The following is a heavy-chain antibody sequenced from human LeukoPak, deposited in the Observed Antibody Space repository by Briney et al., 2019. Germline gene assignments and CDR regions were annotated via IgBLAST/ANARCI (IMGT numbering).Heavy chain of an antibody. CDR2: IYTSGST. Sequence: PSETLSLTCTVSGGSISSGSYYWSWIRQPAGKGLEWLGRIYTSGSTNYNPSLKSRVTISVDTSKNQFSLKLSSVTAADTAVYYCARGQQLVRDFDYWGQGTLVTVSS. CDR1: GGSISSGSYY. V-gene: IGHV4-61*02. J-gene: IGHJ4*02. D-gene: IGHD6-13*01. CDR3: ARGQQLVRDFDY.